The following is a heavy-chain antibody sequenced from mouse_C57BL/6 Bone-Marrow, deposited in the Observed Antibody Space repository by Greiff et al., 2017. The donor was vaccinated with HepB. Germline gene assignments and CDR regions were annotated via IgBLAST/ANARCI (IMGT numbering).Heavy chain of an antibody. J-gene: IGHJ3*01. V-gene: IGHV5-4*01. CDR2: ISDGGSYT. CDR1: GFSFSSYA. Sequence: EVQRVESGGGLVKPGGSLKLSCAASGFSFSSYAMSWVRQTPEKRLEWVATISDGGSYTYYPDNVKGRFTISRDNAKNNLYLQMSHLKSEDTAMYCCARDYAWFAYWGQGTLVTVSA. CDR3: ARDYAWFAY. D-gene: IGHD1-1*02.